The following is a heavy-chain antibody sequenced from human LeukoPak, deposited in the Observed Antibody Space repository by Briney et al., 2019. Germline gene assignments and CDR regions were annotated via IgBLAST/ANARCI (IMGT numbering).Heavy chain of an antibody. CDR2: ISSSGSAI. CDR3: AKDFYAFSGSGQNWFDP. D-gene: IGHD3-10*01. V-gene: IGHV3-48*03. Sequence: GRSLRLSCAASGFTFSSYDMNWVRQVPGKGLEWVSHISSSGSAIYYADSVKGRFTISRDTSKNTLYLQMNSLRAEDTAVYYCAKDFYAFSGSGQNWFDPWGQGTLVTVSS. CDR1: GFTFSSYD. J-gene: IGHJ5*02.